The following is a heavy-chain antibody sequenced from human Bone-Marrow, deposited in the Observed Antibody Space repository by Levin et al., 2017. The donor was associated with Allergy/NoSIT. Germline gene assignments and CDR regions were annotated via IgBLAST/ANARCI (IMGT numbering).Heavy chain of an antibody. J-gene: IGHJ4*02. V-gene: IGHV3-30*18. D-gene: IGHD3-3*01. CDR3: AKVPSGFWSGHYDF. CDR1: GFSFSNYG. CDR2: ISYDGKTQ. Sequence: PGGSLRLSCVASGFSFSNYGMHWVRQAPGRGLEWVALISYDGKTQYCADSVKGRFSISRDNSKNTLFLQLNTLTSEDTAVYYCAKVPSGFWSGHYDFWGQGTLVTVSS.